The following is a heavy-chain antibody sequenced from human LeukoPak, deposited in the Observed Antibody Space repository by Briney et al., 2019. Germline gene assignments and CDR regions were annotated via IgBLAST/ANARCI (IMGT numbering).Heavy chain of an antibody. J-gene: IGHJ4*02. CDR2: ISSSSSYI. CDR1: GFTFSSYS. CDR3: TRYLTLLDNDY. D-gene: IGHD2-15*01. Sequence: GGSLRLSCAASGFTFSSYSMNWVRQAPGKGLEWVSSISSSSSYIYYADSVKGRFTISRDNAKNSLYLQMNSLRAEDTAVYYCTRYLTLLDNDYWSQGTLVTVSP. V-gene: IGHV3-21*01.